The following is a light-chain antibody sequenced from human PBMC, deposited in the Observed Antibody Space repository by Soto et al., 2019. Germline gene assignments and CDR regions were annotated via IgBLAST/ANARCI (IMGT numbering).Light chain of an antibody. V-gene: IGKV3-20*01. Sequence: ETVLTQSPGTLSLSPGERATLSCRASQTIRSNYLAWYRQTPGQAPRLLIYGASNRATGIADRFSGSGSGTDFTIIISRLEPEYFALYYCQQYGRSPCTFGQGHKVEIK. J-gene: IGKJ1*01. CDR3: QQYGRSPCT. CDR1: QTIRSNY. CDR2: GAS.